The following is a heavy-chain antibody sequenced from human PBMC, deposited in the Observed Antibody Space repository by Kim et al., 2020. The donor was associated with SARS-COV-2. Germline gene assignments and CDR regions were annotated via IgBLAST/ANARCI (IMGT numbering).Heavy chain of an antibody. V-gene: IGHV4-4*02. CDR1: GGSISSSNW. CDR3: AVLGPIAAADTGLLSDF. D-gene: IGHD6-13*01. J-gene: IGHJ4*02. CDR2: IYHSGNT. Sequence: SETLSLTCAVSGGSISSSNWWSWVRQPPGKGLEWIGEIYHSGNTNYNPSLKSRVTMSVDKSENQFSLKLSSVTAADTAVYYCAVLGPIAAADTGLLSDFWGQGTLVTVSS.